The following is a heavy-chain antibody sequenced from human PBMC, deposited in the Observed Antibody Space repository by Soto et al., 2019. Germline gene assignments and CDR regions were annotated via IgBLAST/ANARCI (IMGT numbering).Heavy chain of an antibody. Sequence: QVQLVESGGGVVQPGRSLRLSCAASGFAFSSFRMHWVRQAPGKGLEWVAIIWYDGSDKYYADSVKGRFTISRDNSKNTLYLQMNSLRAEDTAVYHCAFGNLSYYFDSWVQGTPVTVSS. V-gene: IGHV3-33*01. D-gene: IGHD3-16*01. CDR2: IWYDGSDK. CDR1: GFAFSSFR. J-gene: IGHJ4*02. CDR3: AFGNLSYYFDS.